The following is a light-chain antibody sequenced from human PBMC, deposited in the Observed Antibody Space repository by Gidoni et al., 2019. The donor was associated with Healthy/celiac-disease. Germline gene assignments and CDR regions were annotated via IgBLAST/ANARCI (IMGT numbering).Light chain of an antibody. CDR2: DVS. J-gene: IGLJ2*01. CDR3: CSYAGSYTHVV. CDR1: SSDVGGDNY. V-gene: IGLV2-11*01. Sequence: QSALTQPRSVSGSPGPSVTISCTGTSSDVGGDNYVSWYQQHPGKAPKLMIYDVSKRPSGVPDRFSGSKSGNTASLTSSGLQAEDEADYYCCSYAGSYTHVVFGGGTKLTVL.